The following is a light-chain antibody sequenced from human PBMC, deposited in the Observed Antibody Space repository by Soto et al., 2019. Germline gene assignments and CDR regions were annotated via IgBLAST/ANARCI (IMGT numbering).Light chain of an antibody. V-gene: IGLV2-14*01. CDR1: TSDDY. CDR2: EVV. Sequence: QSSLTHPASLSGSPGQSSTISCTGATSDDYVSWYQQPPGKAPKLLIYEVVNRPSEVSNRFSGSKSDNTASLTISGLQAEDEAHYYCSSSTTTNSWIFGTGTKVTVL. CDR3: SSSTTTNSWI. J-gene: IGLJ1*01.